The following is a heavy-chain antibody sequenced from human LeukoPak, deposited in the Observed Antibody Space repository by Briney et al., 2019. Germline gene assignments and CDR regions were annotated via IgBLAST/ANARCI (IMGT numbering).Heavy chain of an antibody. CDR3: ARVPYSSGWYVGGTFDY. CDR1: GYTFTGYY. J-gene: IGHJ4*02. V-gene: IGHV1-2*02. Sequence: ASVKVSCKASGYTFTGYYMHWVRQAPGQGLEWMGWINPNSGGTNYAQKFQGRVTMTRDTSISTAYMELSRLRSDDTAVYYCARVPYSSGWYVGGTFDYWGQGTLVTVSS. CDR2: INPNSGGT. D-gene: IGHD6-19*01.